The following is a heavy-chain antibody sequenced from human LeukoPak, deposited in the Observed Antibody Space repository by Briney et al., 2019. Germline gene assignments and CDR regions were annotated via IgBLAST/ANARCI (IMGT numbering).Heavy chain of an antibody. CDR2: ISAYNGNT. D-gene: IGHD3-22*01. CDR1: GYTFTNYG. CDR3: ARGVYYDSSDYYLPDY. Sequence: ASVKVSCKASGYTFTNYGISWVRQAPGQGLEWMGWISAYNGNTNYAQKLRGRVTMTTDTSTNTAYMELRSLRSDDTAVYYCARGVYYDSSDYYLPDYWGQGTLVTVSS. J-gene: IGHJ4*02. V-gene: IGHV1-18*01.